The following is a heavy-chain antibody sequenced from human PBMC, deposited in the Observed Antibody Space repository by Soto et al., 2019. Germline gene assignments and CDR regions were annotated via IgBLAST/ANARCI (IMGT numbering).Heavy chain of an antibody. D-gene: IGHD4-17*01. CDR3: ARLNDMTTLPNWFDP. Sequence: PSETLSLTCTVSGGSISSYYWSWIRQPPGKGLEWIGYIYYSGSTNYNPSLKSRVTISVDTSKNQFSLKLSSVTAADTAVYYCARLNDMTTLPNWFDPWGQGTLVTVSS. J-gene: IGHJ5*02. CDR1: GGSISSYY. V-gene: IGHV4-59*08. CDR2: IYYSGST.